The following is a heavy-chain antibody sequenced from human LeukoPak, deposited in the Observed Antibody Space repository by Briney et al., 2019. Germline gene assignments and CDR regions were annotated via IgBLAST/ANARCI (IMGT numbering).Heavy chain of an antibody. D-gene: IGHD3-16*01. Sequence: ASVKVSCKASGYTFTGYYMHWVRQAPGQGLEWMGWINPNSGGTNYAQKFQGRVTMTRDTSISTAYVELSRLRSDDTAVYYCARETSQKGAHYMDVWGKGTTVTISS. V-gene: IGHV1-2*02. CDR3: ARETSQKGAHYMDV. CDR1: GYTFTGYY. CDR2: INPNSGGT. J-gene: IGHJ6*03.